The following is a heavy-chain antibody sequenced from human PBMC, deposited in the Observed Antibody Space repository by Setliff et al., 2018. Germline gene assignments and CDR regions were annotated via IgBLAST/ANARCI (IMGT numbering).Heavy chain of an antibody. J-gene: IGHJ4*02. CDR2: IRYVDSNR. CDR1: GFTFSAYG. CDR3: AKDPIVLRLIQLDY. D-gene: IGHD2-8*02. Sequence: QSGGSLRLSCAASGFTFSAYGFQWVRQAPGKGLEWVAFIRYVDSNRYYADSVRGRFSISRDNSKNTLYLEMNSLRAEDTAVYYCAKDPIVLRLIQLDYWGQGTLVTVSS. V-gene: IGHV3-30*02.